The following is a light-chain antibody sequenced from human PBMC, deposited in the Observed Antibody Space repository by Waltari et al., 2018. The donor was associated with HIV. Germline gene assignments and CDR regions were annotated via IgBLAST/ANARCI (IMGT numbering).Light chain of an antibody. Sequence: QSALTQPRPVSGSPGQSVTISCTGTSSDVGGYNYVSWYQQHPGKAPKLMIYDVSMRPSRVPGRFSGSKSGNTASLTISWLQAEDEADYYCCSYAGSVVFGGGTKLSVL. CDR1: SSDVGGYNY. J-gene: IGLJ2*01. V-gene: IGLV2-11*01. CDR3: CSYAGSVV. CDR2: DVS.